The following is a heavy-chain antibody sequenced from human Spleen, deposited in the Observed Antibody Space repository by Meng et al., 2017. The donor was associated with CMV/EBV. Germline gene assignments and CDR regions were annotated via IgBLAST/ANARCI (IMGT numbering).Heavy chain of an antibody. CDR3: AKHIPGGALYGMDV. Sequence: LSLTCAVSGFNVVYNYISWVRQAPGKGLEWVSTISGSGGTTNYADSVKGRFTISRDNSKNTLYLQMNSLRVQDTAVYYCAKHIPGGALYGMDVWGQGLTVTVSS. CDR1: GFNVVYNY. CDR2: ISGSGGTT. V-gene: IGHV3-23*01. J-gene: IGHJ6*02. D-gene: IGHD4-17*01.